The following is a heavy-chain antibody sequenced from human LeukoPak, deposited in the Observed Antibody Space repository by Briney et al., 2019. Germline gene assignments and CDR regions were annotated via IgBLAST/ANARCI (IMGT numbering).Heavy chain of an antibody. J-gene: IGHJ6*02. CDR1: GYTFTSYY. Sequence: PRASVKVSCTASGYTFTSYYMHWVRQAPGQGLEWMGIINPSGGSTNYAQKFQGRVTMTRDTSTSTVYMELSSLRSEDTAVYYCARDRGYSYDQPEDYYYGMDVWGQGTTVTVSS. CDR2: INPSGGST. V-gene: IGHV1-46*01. CDR3: ARDRGYSYDQPEDYYYGMDV. D-gene: IGHD5-18*01.